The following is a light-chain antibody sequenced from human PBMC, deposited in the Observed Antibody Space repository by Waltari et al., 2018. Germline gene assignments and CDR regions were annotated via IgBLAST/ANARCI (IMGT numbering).Light chain of an antibody. J-gene: IGLJ3*02. Sequence: QSALTQPASVSGSPGQSTTTSCTGTSSDVGFYNLFSWYQQHPGKAPELVVYEVISRPSGVSNRFSGSKSGNTASLTISGLQAEDEADYYCCSYAGRNIWVFGGGTKLTVL. V-gene: IGLV2-23*02. CDR3: CSYAGRNIWV. CDR2: EVI. CDR1: SSDVGFYNL.